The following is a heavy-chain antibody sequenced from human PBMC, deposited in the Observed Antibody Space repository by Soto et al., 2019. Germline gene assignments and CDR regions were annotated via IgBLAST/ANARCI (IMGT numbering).Heavy chain of an antibody. CDR3: TSPIELAAAGSGYFRH. CDR2: IRSKANSYAT. D-gene: IGHD6-13*01. Sequence: EVQLVESGGGLVQPGGSLKLSCAASGFTFSGSAMHWVRQASGKGLEWVGRIRSKANSYATAYAASVTGRFTISRDDSKSTAYLQMNSLKTADTAVYYCTSPIELAAAGSGYFRHWGQGTLVTVSS. V-gene: IGHV3-73*01. J-gene: IGHJ1*01. CDR1: GFTFSGSA.